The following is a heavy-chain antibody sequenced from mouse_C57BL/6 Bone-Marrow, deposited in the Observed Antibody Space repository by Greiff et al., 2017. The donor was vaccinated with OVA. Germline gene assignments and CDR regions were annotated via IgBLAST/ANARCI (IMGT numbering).Heavy chain of an antibody. D-gene: IGHD1-1*01. CDR3: ARQIYYYGSSPHWYFDV. V-gene: IGHV5-9*01. CDR1: GFTFSSYT. J-gene: IGHJ1*03. CDR2: ISGGGGNT. Sequence: EVQGVESGGGLVKPGGSLKLSCAASGFTFSSYTMSWVRQTPEKRLEWVATISGGGGNTYYPDSVKGRFTISRDNAKNTLYLQMSSLRSEDTALYYCARQIYYYGSSPHWYFDVWGTGTTVTVSS.